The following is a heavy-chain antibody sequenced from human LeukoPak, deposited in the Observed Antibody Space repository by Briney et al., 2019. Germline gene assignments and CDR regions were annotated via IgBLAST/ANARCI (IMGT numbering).Heavy chain of an antibody. CDR2: ISWNSGSI. CDR3: AKVKSQQWLVPGLFDY. CDR1: GFTFDDYA. D-gene: IGHD6-19*01. Sequence: GGSLRLSCAASGFTFDDYAMHWVRQAPGKGLEWVSGISWNSGSIGYADSVKGRFTISRDNAKNSLYLQMNSLRAEDTALYYCAKVKSQQWLVPGLFDYWGQGTLVTVSS. V-gene: IGHV3-9*01. J-gene: IGHJ4*02.